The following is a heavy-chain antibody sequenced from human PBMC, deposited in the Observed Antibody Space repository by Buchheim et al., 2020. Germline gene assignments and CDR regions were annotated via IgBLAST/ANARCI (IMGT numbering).Heavy chain of an antibody. CDR1: GFTFSSYA. D-gene: IGHD3-3*01. CDR2: ISGSGGST. Sequence: EVQLLESGGGLVQPGGSLRLSCAASGFTFSSYAMSWVRQAPGKGLEWVSAISGSGGSTYYAESVKGRFTISRDNSKNKLYLQMNSLRAEDTAVYYCAKDARYYDFWSGYSRGYYYYGMDVWGQGTT. V-gene: IGHV3-23*01. CDR3: AKDARYYDFWSGYSRGYYYYGMDV. J-gene: IGHJ6*02.